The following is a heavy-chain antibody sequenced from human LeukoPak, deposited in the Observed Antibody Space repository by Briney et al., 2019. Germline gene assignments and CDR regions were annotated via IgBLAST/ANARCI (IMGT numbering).Heavy chain of an antibody. Sequence: SETLCLTCTVSGGSISSSSYYWGWIRQPPGKGLEWIGSIYYSGSTYYNPSLKSRVTISVDTSKNQFSLKLSSVTAADTAVYYCAREVVIGPSSGYDIWGQGTMVTVSS. V-gene: IGHV4-39*07. J-gene: IGHJ3*02. D-gene: IGHD3-22*01. CDR3: AREVVIGPSSGYDI. CDR2: IYYSGST. CDR1: GGSISSSSYY.